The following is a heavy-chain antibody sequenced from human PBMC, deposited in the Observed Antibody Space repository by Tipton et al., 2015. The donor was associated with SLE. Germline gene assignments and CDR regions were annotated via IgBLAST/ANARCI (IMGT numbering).Heavy chain of an antibody. CDR2: IYTTGST. V-gene: IGHV4-61*09. CDR1: GGSISRGSYY. D-gene: IGHD4-23*01. CDR3: ARAPLGGGNDY. J-gene: IGHJ4*02. Sequence: TLSLTCTVSGGSISRGSYYWNWIRQPAGKGLEWIGHIYTTGSTNYNPSLKSRVTISVDTSKNQFSLKLSSVTAADTAVYYCARAPLGGGNDYWGQGTLVTVSS.